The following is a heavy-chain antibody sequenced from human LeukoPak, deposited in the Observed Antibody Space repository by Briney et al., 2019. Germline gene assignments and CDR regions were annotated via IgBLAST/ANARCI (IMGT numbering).Heavy chain of an antibody. CDR3: TRAPPHGSGYFDS. CDR2: IYYDGTT. V-gene: IGHV4-39*07. CDR1: GGSISSNSYY. D-gene: IGHD3-10*01. J-gene: IGHJ4*02. Sequence: PSETLSLTCTVSGGSISSNSYYWGWIRQPPGKDLEWISSIYYDGTTYNNPSLESRVTISIDTSKNQFSLRLNSVTAADTAVYYCTRAPPHGSGYFDSWGQGTVVTVSS.